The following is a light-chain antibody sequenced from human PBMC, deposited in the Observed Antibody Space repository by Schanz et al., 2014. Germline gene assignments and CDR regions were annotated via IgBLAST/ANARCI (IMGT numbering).Light chain of an antibody. Sequence: QSVLTQPPSASGAPGQRVTISCTGSSSNIGAGYDVHWYQQVPGTAPKLLIYGNSNRPSGVPDRFSGSKSGTSPSLAITGLQAEDEADYYCASWDDSLNARVFGGGTKLTVL. J-gene: IGLJ3*02. CDR2: GNS. CDR3: ASWDDSLNARV. CDR1: SSNIGAGYD. V-gene: IGLV1-40*01.